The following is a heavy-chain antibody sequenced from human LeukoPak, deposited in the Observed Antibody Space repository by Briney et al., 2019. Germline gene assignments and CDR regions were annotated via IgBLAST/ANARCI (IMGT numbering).Heavy chain of an antibody. CDR3: ARSLNDFIPYYYDSSGYLADY. Sequence: SGPTLVKPTQTPTLTCTFSGFSLSTSGVGVGWIRQPPGKALEWLALIYWDDDKRYSPSLKSRLTITKDTSKNQVVLTMTNMDPVDTATYYCARSLNDFIPYYYDSSGYLADYWGQGTLVTVSS. J-gene: IGHJ4*02. V-gene: IGHV2-5*02. D-gene: IGHD3-22*01. CDR1: GFSLSTSGVG. CDR2: IYWDDDK.